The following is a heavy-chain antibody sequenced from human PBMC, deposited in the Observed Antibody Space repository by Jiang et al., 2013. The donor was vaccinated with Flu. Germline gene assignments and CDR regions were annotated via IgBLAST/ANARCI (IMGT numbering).Heavy chain of an antibody. CDR1: GASISSYY. D-gene: IGHD3-10*01. CDR2: ISYSGST. J-gene: IGHJ6*02. V-gene: IGHV4-59*01. Sequence: PGLVKASETLSLTCTVSGASISSYYWSWVRQPPGKELEWIGYISYSGSTNYNPSLKSRVTMSVDTSKNQFSLRLNSLTAADTAVYYCAREGLDRGYYSSTPYGMDVWGQGTTVTVSS. CDR3: AREGLDRGYYSSTPYGMDV.